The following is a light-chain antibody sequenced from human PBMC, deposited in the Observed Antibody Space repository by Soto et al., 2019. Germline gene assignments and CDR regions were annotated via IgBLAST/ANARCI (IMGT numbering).Light chain of an antibody. J-gene: IGKJ2*01. CDR1: QYMTRPN. Sequence: EMWWRQSPATLSFSQGERATFPCRPSQYMTRPNIAWYQQKPGQAPRLLIYAASNRATGIPDKFSGSGSGTDYSLTITRLEPEDSAVYYCHQYDKAPQTFGQGTKVEIK. CDR2: AAS. CDR3: HQYDKAPQT. V-gene: IGKV3-20*01.